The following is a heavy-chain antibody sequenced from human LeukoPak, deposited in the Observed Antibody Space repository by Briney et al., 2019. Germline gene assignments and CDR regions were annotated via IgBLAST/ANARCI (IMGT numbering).Heavy chain of an antibody. Sequence: QPGGSLRLSCAASGFPFSSYPMHWVRQAPGKGLEWVAVISYDGSNKYYADSVKGRFTISRDNSKNTLYLQMNSLRAEDTAVYYCADSSGWGREFDYWGQGTLVTVSS. V-gene: IGHV3-30*04. CDR1: GFPFSSYP. CDR2: ISYDGSNK. D-gene: IGHD6-19*01. CDR3: ADSSGWGREFDY. J-gene: IGHJ4*02.